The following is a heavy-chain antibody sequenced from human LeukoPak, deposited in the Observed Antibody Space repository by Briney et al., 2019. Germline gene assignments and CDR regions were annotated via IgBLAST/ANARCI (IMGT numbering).Heavy chain of an antibody. Sequence: GGSLRLSCAVSGFTFSSYAMSWVRQAPGKGLEWVSAISGSGDNTYYADSVKGRFTISRDNSKNTLYLQMNSLRAEDTAVYYCAKDLVSAAGNWFDPWGQGTLVTVSS. V-gene: IGHV3-23*01. CDR2: ISGSGDNT. J-gene: IGHJ5*02. CDR1: GFTFSSYA. CDR3: AKDLVSAAGNWFDP. D-gene: IGHD6-13*01.